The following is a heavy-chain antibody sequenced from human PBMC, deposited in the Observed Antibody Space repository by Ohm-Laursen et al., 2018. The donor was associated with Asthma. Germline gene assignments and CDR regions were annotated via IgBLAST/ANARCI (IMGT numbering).Heavy chain of an antibody. CDR2: INHSGST. D-gene: IGHD3-9*01. CDR3: VREDFDWPPGYCDY. CDR1: GGSFSGYY. V-gene: IGHV4-34*09. Sequence: PSQTLSLTCAVYGGSFSGYYWSWIRQPPGKGLEWIGEINHSGSTNYNPSLKSRVTISIDTSKNQFSLKLSSVTAADTAVYYCVREDFDWPPGYCDYWGQGTLVTVSS. J-gene: IGHJ4*02.